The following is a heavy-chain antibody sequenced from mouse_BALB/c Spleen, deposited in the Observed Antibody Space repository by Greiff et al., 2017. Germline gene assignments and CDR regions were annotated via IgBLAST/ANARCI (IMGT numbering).Heavy chain of an antibody. CDR3: ARGGYYYGSSYGYFDV. CDR1: GFTFSSYT. D-gene: IGHD1-1*01. CDR2: ISNGGGST. Sequence: EVHLVESGGGLVQPGGSLKLSCAASGFTFSSYTMSWVRQTPEKRLEWVAYISNGGGSTYYPDTVKGRFTISRDNARNILYLQMSSLRSEDTAMYYCARGGYYYGSSYGYFDVWGAGTTVTVSS. J-gene: IGHJ1*01. V-gene: IGHV5-12-2*01.